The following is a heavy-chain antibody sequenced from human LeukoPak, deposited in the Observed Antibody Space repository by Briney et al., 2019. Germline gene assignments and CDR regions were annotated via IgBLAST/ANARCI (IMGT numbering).Heavy chain of an antibody. Sequence: GGSLRLSCVASGFNFSSFAMSWVSQAPGKGLEWVSAITSSGSTDYTYYADSVKGRFTISRDNSKNTLYLEMNSLRAEDTAVYYCAKPPHGSGWYTDNWFDPWGQGTRVTVSS. V-gene: IGHV3-23*05. CDR2: ITSSGSTDYT. CDR3: AKPPHGSGWYTDNWFDP. D-gene: IGHD6-19*01. CDR1: GFNFSSFA. J-gene: IGHJ5*02.